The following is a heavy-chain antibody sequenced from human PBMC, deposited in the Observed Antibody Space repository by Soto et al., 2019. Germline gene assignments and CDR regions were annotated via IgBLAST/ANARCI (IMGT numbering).Heavy chain of an antibody. CDR3: ARDLVVVAATSDAFDI. Sequence: ASVKVSCKASGYTFTGYYMHWVRQAPGQGLEWMGWINPNSGGTNYAQKFQGRVTVTRDTSISTAYMELSRLRSDDTAVYYCARDLVVVAATSDAFDIWGQGTMVTVS. CDR1: GYTFTGYY. J-gene: IGHJ3*02. V-gene: IGHV1-2*02. CDR2: INPNSGGT. D-gene: IGHD2-15*01.